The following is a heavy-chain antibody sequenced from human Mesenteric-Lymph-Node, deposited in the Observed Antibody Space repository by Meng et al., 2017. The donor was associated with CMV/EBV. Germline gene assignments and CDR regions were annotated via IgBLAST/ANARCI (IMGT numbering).Heavy chain of an antibody. J-gene: IGHJ5*02. CDR3: ARGRTTGRTSGFDP. V-gene: IGHV1-8*01. CDR2: MNPNSGNT. D-gene: IGHD1-1*01. CDR1: GYTFTSYD. Sequence: KASGYTFTSYDINWVRQATGQGLEWMGWMNPNSGNTGYAQKFQGRVTMTRNTSISTAYMELSSLRSEDTAVYYCARGRTTGRTSGFDPWGQGTLVTVSS.